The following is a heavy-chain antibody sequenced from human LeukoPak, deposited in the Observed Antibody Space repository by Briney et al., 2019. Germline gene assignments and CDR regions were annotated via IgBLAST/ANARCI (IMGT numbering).Heavy chain of an antibody. J-gene: IGHJ4*02. CDR2: ISHDGINK. CDR3: VKGVATYESISGYFDY. Sequence: GGSLRLSCVASGFSFSGCAMHWVRQAPGKGLEWVTNISHDGINKHYVDSVRGRFTISRDNSKNTLFLQMNSLTAEDTAVYYCVKGVATYESISGYFDYWGQGTLVPVSS. V-gene: IGHV3-30-3*01. CDR1: GFSFSGCA. D-gene: IGHD3-22*01.